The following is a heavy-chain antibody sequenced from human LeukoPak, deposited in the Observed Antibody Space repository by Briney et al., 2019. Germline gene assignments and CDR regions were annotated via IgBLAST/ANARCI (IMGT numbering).Heavy chain of an antibody. D-gene: IGHD3-10*01. CDR2: ISGSGDVT. J-gene: IGHJ6*02. Sequence: GGSLRLSCTASGFTFDNYAMIWVRQASGKGLEWVSVISGSGDVTDSADSVRGRFTISRDNSKNTLYLEMSSLRVEDTAVYHCAKGRNSYDSGRCHSQNCYYGMDVWGQGTTVIVSS. CDR1: GFTFDNYA. V-gene: IGHV3-23*01. CDR3: AKGRNSYDSGRCHSQNCYYGMDV.